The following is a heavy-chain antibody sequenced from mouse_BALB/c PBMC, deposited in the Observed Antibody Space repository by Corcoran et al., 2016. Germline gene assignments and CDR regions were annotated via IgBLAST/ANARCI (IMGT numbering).Heavy chain of an antibody. CDR2: IDPANGNT. CDR1: GFNIKDTY. V-gene: IGHV14-3*02. Sequence: EVHLQQSGAELVKPGASVKLSCTASGFNIKDTYIHWVKQRPEQGLEWIGRIDPANGNTKYDPKFQGKATITADTSSNTAYLQLSSLTSEDTAVYYCARSGGYDEAFAYWGQGTLVTVSA. D-gene: IGHD2-2*01. CDR3: ARSGGYDEAFAY. J-gene: IGHJ3*01.